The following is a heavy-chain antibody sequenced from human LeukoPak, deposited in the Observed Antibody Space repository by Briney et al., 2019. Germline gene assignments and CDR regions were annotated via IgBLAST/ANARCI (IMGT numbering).Heavy chain of an antibody. CDR1: GGSFSGYY. J-gene: IGHJ5*02. CDR2: ISHSGST. Sequence: SETLSLTCAVYGGSFSGYYWSWIRQPPGKGLEWIGEISHSGSTNYNPSLKSRVTISVDTSMNQFSLKLSSVTAADTAVYYCARSGGGYCSSTSCYSTPWFDPWGQGTLVTVSS. D-gene: IGHD2-2*01. V-gene: IGHV4-34*01. CDR3: ARSGGGYCSSTSCYSTPWFDP.